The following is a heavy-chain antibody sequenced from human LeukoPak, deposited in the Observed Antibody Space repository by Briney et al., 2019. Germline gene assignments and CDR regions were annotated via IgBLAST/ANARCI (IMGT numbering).Heavy chain of an antibody. J-gene: IGHJ4*02. V-gene: IGHV1-18*01. Sequence: GASVKVSCKASGYTFTSYGISWVRQAPGQGLEWMGWISAYNGNTNYAQKLQGRVTMTTDTSTSTAYMELRSLRSDDTAVYYCARVGFYYDILTGYPYYFDYWGQGTLVTVSS. CDR3: ARVGFYYDILTGYPYYFDY. D-gene: IGHD3-9*01. CDR1: GYTFTSYG. CDR2: ISAYNGNT.